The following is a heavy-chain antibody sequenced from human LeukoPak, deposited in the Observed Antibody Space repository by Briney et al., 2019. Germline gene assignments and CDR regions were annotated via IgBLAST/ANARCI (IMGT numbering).Heavy chain of an antibody. D-gene: IGHD3-22*01. CDR2: IFPVDSDT. Sequence: GESLKISCKGSGYSFTTCWIGWVRQMPGKGLEWMGIIFPVDSDTRYSPSFQGQVTISADKSISTAYLQWSSLKASDTAMYYCARPPPTYYYDSSASYDAFDIWGQGTMVTVSS. V-gene: IGHV5-51*01. CDR3: ARPPPTYYYDSSASYDAFDI. CDR1: GYSFTTCW. J-gene: IGHJ3*02.